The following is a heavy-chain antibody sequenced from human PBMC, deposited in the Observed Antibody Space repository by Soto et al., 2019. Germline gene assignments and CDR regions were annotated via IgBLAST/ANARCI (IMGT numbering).Heavy chain of an antibody. CDR2: IWYDGSNK. D-gene: IGHD5-12*01. Sequence: GGSLRLSCAASGFTFSSYGMHWVRQAPGKGLEWVAVIWYDGSNKYYADSVKGRFTISRDNSKNTLYLQMNSLRAEDTAVYYCARPDGYSGYDHIDYWGQGTLVTVSS. CDR3: ARPDGYSGYDHIDY. CDR1: GFTFSSYG. V-gene: IGHV3-33*01. J-gene: IGHJ4*02.